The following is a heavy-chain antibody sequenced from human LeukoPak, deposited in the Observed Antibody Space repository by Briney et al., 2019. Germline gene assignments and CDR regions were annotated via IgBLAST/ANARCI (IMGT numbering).Heavy chain of an antibody. CDR1: GFPFSDDW. J-gene: IGHJ4*02. V-gene: IGHV3-15*04. CDR3: TAYGSGRKFDY. Sequence: GGSLRLSCAASGFPFSDDWMSWVRQIPGKGLEWVGRIESKTDGGTTDYAAPVKGRFTISRDDSTNTLYLQMNSLKSEDTAVYYCTAYGSGRKFDYWGQGILVTVSS. CDR2: IESKTDGGTT. D-gene: IGHD3-10*01.